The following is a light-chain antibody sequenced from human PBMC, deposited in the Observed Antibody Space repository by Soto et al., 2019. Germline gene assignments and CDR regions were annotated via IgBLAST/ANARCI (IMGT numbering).Light chain of an antibody. CDR1: SSDVGGYNY. CDR3: SSFTSSTTPV. V-gene: IGLV2-14*01. Sequence: QPASVSGSPGQSITISCTGTSSDVGGYNYVSWYQQHPGKAPKLMIYDVSNRPSGVSNRFSGSKSGNTASLTISGLQAEDEADYYCSSFTSSTTPVFGGGTTLTVL. J-gene: IGLJ2*01. CDR2: DVS.